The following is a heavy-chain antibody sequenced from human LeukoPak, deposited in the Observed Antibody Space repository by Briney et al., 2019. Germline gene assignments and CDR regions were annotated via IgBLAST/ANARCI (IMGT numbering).Heavy chain of an antibody. V-gene: IGHV1-2*02. Sequence: ASVKVSCKASGYTFTGYYMHWVRQAPGQGLEWMGWINPNSGGTNYAQKFQGRVTMTRDTSISTAYMELSRLRSDDTAVYYCARQRPDCGGDCHYCYYGMDVWGQGTTVTVSS. CDR2: INPNSGGT. J-gene: IGHJ6*02. CDR3: ARQRPDCGGDCHYCYYGMDV. D-gene: IGHD2-21*02. CDR1: GYTFTGYY.